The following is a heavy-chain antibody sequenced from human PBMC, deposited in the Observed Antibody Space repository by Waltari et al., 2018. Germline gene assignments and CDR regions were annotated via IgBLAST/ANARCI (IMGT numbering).Heavy chain of an antibody. CDR1: GFTFDDYA. CDR2: ISWNSGSI. CDR3: AKVLYGGNSPFDY. D-gene: IGHD3-3*01. J-gene: IGHJ4*02. Sequence: EVQLVESGGGLVQPGRSLRLSCAASGFTFDDYAMHWVGQAPGKGLEWVSGISWNSGSIGYADSVKGRFTISRDNAKNSLYLQMNSLRAEDTALYYCAKVLYGGNSPFDYWGQGTLVTVSS. V-gene: IGHV3-9*01.